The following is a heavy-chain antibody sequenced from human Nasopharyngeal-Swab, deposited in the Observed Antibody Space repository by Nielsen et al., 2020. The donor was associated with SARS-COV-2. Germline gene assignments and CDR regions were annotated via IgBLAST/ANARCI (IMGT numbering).Heavy chain of an antibody. CDR1: GFIFSDYY. CDR2: ISTSGTTI. CDR3: ARDSYTNGLVKTF. Sequence: GGSLRLSCAASGFIFSDYYMSWVRQAPGKGLEWVSYISTSGTTIYYADSVKGLITISRDNAKNSLYLQMDSLRAEDTAVYYCARDSYTNGLVKTFWGQGTLVTVSS. D-gene: IGHD4-11*01. J-gene: IGHJ4*02. V-gene: IGHV3-11*04.